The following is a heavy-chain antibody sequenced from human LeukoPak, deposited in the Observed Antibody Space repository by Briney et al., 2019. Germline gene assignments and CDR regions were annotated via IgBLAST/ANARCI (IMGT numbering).Heavy chain of an antibody. CDR2: IYTSGST. CDR1: GGSISSYY. J-gene: IGHJ4*02. V-gene: IGHV4-4*07. Sequence: PSQTLSLTCTVSGGSISSYYWSWIRQPAGKGLEWIGRIYTSGSTNYNPSLKSRVTMSVDTSKNQFSLKLSSVTAADTAVYYCARDDGYSGYDYYFDYWGQGTLVTVSS. CDR3: ARDDGYSGYDYYFDY. D-gene: IGHD5-12*01.